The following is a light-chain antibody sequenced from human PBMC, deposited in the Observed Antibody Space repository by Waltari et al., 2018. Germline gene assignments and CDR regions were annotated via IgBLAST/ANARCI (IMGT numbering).Light chain of an antibody. CDR1: RTHIEPYNF. CDR3: CSYVGGSRVL. J-gene: IGLJ2*01. Sequence: QSVLTQPAPVSGSPGQSITIPRPGTRTHIEPYNFVPWFQQPPGQAPRLLISEATKRPSGVSYRFSGSKSGNTASLSISDLQAEDEADYYCCSYVGGSRVLFGGGTKLTV. CDR2: EAT. V-gene: IGLV2-23*01.